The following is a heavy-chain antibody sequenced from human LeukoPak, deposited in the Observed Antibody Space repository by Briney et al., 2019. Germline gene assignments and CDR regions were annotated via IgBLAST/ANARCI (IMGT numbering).Heavy chain of an antibody. Sequence: PSQTLSLTCTVSGGSISSGSYYWSWIRQPAGKGLEWIGRIYTSGSTNYNPSLKSRVTISVDTSKNQFSLKLSSVTAADTAVYYCARDLGGYSLDYWGQGTLVTVSS. V-gene: IGHV4-61*02. D-gene: IGHD2-15*01. CDR1: GGSISSGSYY. J-gene: IGHJ4*02. CDR3: ARDLGGYSLDY. CDR2: IYTSGST.